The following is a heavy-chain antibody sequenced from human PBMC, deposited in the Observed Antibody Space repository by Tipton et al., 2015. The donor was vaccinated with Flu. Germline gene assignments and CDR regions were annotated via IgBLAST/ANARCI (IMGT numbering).Heavy chain of an antibody. J-gene: IGHJ6*02. CDR2: IYYSGST. Sequence: TLSLTCTVSGGSISSGDYYWSWIRQPPGKGLEWIGYIYYSGSTYYNPSLKSRVTISVDTSKNQFSLKLSSVTAADTAVYYCARVSCSGGSCYSDYYYGMDVWGQGTTVTVSS. CDR3: ARVSCSGGSCYSDYYYGMDV. V-gene: IGHV4-30-4*01. D-gene: IGHD2-15*01. CDR1: GGSISSGDYY.